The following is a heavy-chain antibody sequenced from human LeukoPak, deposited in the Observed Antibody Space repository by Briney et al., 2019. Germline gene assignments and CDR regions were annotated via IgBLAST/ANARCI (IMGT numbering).Heavy chain of an antibody. V-gene: IGHV3-43D*03. Sequence: GGSLRLSCAASGFIFDDYAMHWVRQAPGKGLEWVSLISWDGGSTYYADSVKGRFTISRDNSKNSLYLQMNSLRAEDTAVYYCASIDGYYYYYMDVWGKGTTVTVSS. CDR2: ISWDGGST. J-gene: IGHJ6*03. D-gene: IGHD6-6*01. CDR3: ASIDGYYYYYMDV. CDR1: GFIFDDYA.